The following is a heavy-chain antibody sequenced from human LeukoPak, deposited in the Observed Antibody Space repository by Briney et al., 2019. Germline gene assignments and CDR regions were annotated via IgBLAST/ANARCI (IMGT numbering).Heavy chain of an antibody. CDR1: GGSISSYY. CDR3: ARMYYDYVWGSHRVSWFDP. Sequence: PSETLSLTCTVSGGSISSYYWSWIRQPPGKGLEWIGYIYYSGSTNYNPSLKSRVTISVDTSKNQFSLKLSSVTAADTAVYYCARMYYDYVWGSHRVSWFDPWGQGTLVTVSS. V-gene: IGHV4-59*01. J-gene: IGHJ5*02. CDR2: IYYSGST. D-gene: IGHD3-16*01.